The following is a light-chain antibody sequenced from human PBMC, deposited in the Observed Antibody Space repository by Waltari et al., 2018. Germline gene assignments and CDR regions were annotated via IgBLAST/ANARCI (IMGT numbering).Light chain of an antibody. CDR1: SSDVGGYTY. V-gene: IGLV2-8*01. CDR2: EVY. Sequence: QSALTQPPPASGSPGQSVTISCTGTSSDVGGYTYVPWYQHHPGKAPKLIIYEVYKRPSGVLVRFAGSKSGNAASLTVSGLQAEDEADYYCSSYAGSNNLGVFGTGTKVTVL. J-gene: IGLJ1*01. CDR3: SSYAGSNNLGV.